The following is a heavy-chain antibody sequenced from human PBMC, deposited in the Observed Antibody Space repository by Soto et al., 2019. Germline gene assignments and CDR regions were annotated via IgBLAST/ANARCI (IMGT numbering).Heavy chain of an antibody. CDR1: GSTFSNAW. CDR3: TTERVVPAAIDY. V-gene: IGHV3-15*01. D-gene: IGHD2-2*01. J-gene: IGHJ4*02. Sequence: GGSLRLSCAASGSTFSNAWMSWVRQAPGKGLEWVGRIKSKTDGGTTDYAAPVKGRFTISRDDSKNTLYLQMNSLKTEDTAVYYCTTERVVPAAIDYWVQGTLVTVSS. CDR2: IKSKTDGGTT.